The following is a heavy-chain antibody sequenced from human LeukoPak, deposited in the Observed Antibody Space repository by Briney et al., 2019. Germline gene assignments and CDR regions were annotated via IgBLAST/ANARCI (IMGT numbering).Heavy chain of an antibody. D-gene: IGHD3-10*01. CDR3: ARSGGSKASAFDY. CDR2: IYYSEST. V-gene: IGHV4-30-4*01. CDR1: GGSISSGDYY. Sequence: SETLSLTCTVSGGSISSGDYYWGWIRQPPGKGLEWIGYIYYSESTYYNTSLKSRVTISVDTSKSQFSLKVSSVTAADTAVYYCARSGGSKASAFDYWGQGTLVTVSS. J-gene: IGHJ4*02.